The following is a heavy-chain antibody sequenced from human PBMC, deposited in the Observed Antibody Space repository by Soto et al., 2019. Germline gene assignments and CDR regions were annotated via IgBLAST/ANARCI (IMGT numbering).Heavy chain of an antibody. CDR2: ISTDKGNT. Sequence: GASVKVSCKASGYSFTTYGMTWVRQAPGQGLEWMGWISTDKGNTKYAQNFQSRATLTTDTSTSTAYVELRSLRSDDTAVYYCARDRDWNLDYWGQGTLVTVSS. D-gene: IGHD2-21*02. CDR3: ARDRDWNLDY. J-gene: IGHJ4*02. V-gene: IGHV1-18*01. CDR1: GYSFTTYG.